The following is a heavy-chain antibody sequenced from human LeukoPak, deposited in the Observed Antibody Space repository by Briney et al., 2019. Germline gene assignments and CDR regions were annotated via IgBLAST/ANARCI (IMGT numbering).Heavy chain of an antibody. D-gene: IGHD2-2*01. V-gene: IGHV1-2*02. CDR2: INPNSGGT. CDR1: GYTFTGYY. Sequence: ASVKVSCKASGYTFTGYYMHWVRQAPGQGLEWMGWINPNSGGTNYAQKFQGRVTMTRDSSISTAYMELSRLRSDDTAVYYCARTHREYQLALYYWGQGTLVTVSS. CDR3: ARTHREYQLALYY. J-gene: IGHJ4*02.